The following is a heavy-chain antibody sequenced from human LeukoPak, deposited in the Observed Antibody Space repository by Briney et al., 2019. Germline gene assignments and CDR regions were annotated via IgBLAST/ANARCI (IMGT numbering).Heavy chain of an antibody. CDR3: ARVRTAYMDAFDI. CDR2: ISTYNGNT. D-gene: IGHD5-18*01. Sequence: ASVKVSCKASGYTFTSYGISWVRQAPGQGLEWMGWISTYNGNTNYAQKLQDRVTMTTDTSTSTAYMELRSLRSGDTAVYYCARVRTAYMDAFDIWGQGTMVTVSS. CDR1: GYTFTSYG. V-gene: IGHV1-18*01. J-gene: IGHJ3*02.